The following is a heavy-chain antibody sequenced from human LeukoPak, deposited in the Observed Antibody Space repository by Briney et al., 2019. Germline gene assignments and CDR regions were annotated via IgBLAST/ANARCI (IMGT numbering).Heavy chain of an antibody. D-gene: IGHD5-18*01. CDR2: IYYSGST. CDR3: ARENTAMVSLIDY. CDR1: GGSISSSSYY. Sequence: PSETLSLTCTVSGGSISSSSYYWGWIRQPPGKGLEWSGSIYYSGSTYYNPSLKSRVTISVDTSKTQFSLKLSSVPAADTAVYYCARENTAMVSLIDYWGQGTLVTVSS. V-gene: IGHV4-39*07. J-gene: IGHJ4*02.